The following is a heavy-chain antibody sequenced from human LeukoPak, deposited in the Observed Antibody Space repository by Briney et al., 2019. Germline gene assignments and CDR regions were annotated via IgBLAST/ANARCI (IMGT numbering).Heavy chain of an antibody. CDR1: GGSISSNNHC. Sequence: PSETLSLTCTVSGGSISSNNHCWGWIRQPPGKGLEWIGNIYYSGSTYYNPSLKSRVTISVDTSKNQFSLKMSSVTAADTAVYYCAKGRFLEWLFDYWGQGTLVTVSS. CDR3: AKGRFLEWLFDY. J-gene: IGHJ4*02. D-gene: IGHD3-3*01. V-gene: IGHV4-39*01. CDR2: IYYSGST.